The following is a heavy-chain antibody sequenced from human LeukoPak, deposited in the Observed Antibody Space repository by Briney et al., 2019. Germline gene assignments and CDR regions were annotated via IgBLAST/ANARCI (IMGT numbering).Heavy chain of an antibody. CDR3: ARGGGYSYHEQYFDY. Sequence: GASVKVSCKASGYTFTSYDINWVRQAPGQGLEWMGWIGAHNGNTNYAQNLQGRATMTTDTSTSTAYMELRSLISDDTAVYYCARGGGYSYHEQYFDYWGQGTLVTVSS. V-gene: IGHV1-18*01. D-gene: IGHD5-18*01. J-gene: IGHJ4*02. CDR1: GYTFTSYD. CDR2: IGAHNGNT.